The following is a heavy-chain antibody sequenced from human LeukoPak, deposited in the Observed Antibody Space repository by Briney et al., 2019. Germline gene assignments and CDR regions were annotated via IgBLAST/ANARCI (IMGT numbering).Heavy chain of an antibody. D-gene: IGHD3-3*01. V-gene: IGHV3-30*02. CDR2: IRYDGSNK. CDR3: AKDRVGNYEFDY. CDR1: GFTFSSYG. Sequence: GGSLRLSCATSGFTFSSYGMHWVRQAPGKGLEWVAFIRYDGSNKYYADSVKGRFTISRDNSKNTLYLQMNSLRAEDTAVYYCAKDRVGNYEFDYWGQGTLVTVSS. J-gene: IGHJ4*02.